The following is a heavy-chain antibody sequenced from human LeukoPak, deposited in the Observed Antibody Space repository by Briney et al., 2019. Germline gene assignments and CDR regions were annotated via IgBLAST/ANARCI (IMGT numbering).Heavy chain of an antibody. Sequence: ASVKVSCKASGYTFTGYYMHWVRQATGQGLEWMGRINPNSGGTNYAQKFQGRVTMTRDTSISTAYMELSRLRSDDPAAYYCARGRLSPFDPWGQGTLVTVSS. CDR1: GYTFTGYY. CDR2: INPNSGGT. CDR3: ARGRLSPFDP. J-gene: IGHJ5*02. D-gene: IGHD4/OR15-4a*01. V-gene: IGHV1-2*06.